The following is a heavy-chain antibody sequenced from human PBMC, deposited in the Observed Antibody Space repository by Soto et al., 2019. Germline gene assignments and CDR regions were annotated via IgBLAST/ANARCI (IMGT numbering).Heavy chain of an antibody. V-gene: IGHV3-30*18. CDR2: IFSDGTNK. CDR3: AKESDAFDI. Sequence: QVQLVESGGGVVQPGTSLRLSCAASGFTLSTYDMHWVRQAPDKGLEWVAVIFSDGTNKYYADSVKGRLTISRDNSKNTLYLQMNSLRAEDTAVYYCAKESDAFDIWGQGTMVTVSS. J-gene: IGHJ3*02. CDR1: GFTLSTYD.